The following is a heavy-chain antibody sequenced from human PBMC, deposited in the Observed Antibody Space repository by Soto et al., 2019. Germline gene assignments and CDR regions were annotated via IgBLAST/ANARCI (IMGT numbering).Heavy chain of an antibody. CDR3: AREQSFGGSYRWFDP. V-gene: IGHV4-31*03. D-gene: IGHD1-26*01. Sequence: SETLSLTCTVSGGSISSGGYYWSWTRQHPGKGLEWIGYIYYSGSTYYNPSLKSRVTISVDTSKNQFSLKLSSVTAADTAVYYCAREQSFGGSYRWFDPWGQGTLFTVSS. CDR2: IYYSGST. J-gene: IGHJ5*02. CDR1: GGSISSGGYY.